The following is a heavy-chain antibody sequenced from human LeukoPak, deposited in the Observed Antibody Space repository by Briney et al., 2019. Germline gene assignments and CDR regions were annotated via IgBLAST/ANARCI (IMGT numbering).Heavy chain of an antibody. D-gene: IGHD6-13*01. V-gene: IGHV1-18*01. J-gene: IGHJ4*02. CDR3: ARDTARITTPGGPDY. CDR1: GYTFASYG. CDR2: ISAYNGDT. Sequence: ASVKVSCKASGYTFASYGISWVRQAPGQGLEWMGWISAYNGDTKYAQHLQGRVTLTTDTSRGTAYMELRSLTSDDTALYYCARDTARITTPGGPDYWGQGTLVTVSS.